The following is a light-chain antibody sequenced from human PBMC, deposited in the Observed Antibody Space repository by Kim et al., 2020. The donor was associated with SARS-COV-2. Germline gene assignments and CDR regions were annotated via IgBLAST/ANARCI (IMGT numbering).Light chain of an antibody. V-gene: IGKV1-8*01. J-gene: IGKJ5*01. CDR1: QGLNTD. CDR2: GAS. CDR3: QQYYSFPIT. Sequence: IRLTQSPSSLSAFIGDIVTITCRASQGLNTDLAWYQQKPGTAPKLLIYGASTLQSGVPSRFSASGSGTDYTLTFSLQSEDLATYYCQQYYSFPITFGQGTRLEIK.